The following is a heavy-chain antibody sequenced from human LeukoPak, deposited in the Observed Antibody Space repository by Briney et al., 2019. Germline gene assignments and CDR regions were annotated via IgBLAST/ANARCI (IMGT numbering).Heavy chain of an antibody. Sequence: QPGGSLRLSCADSGFTFSSYEMNWVRQAPGKGLEWVSYISSSGSTTYYADSVKGRFTTSRDNTKNSLYLQMNSLRAEDTAVYYCARDAPLVGATYYFDYWGQGTLVTVSS. V-gene: IGHV3-48*03. CDR3: ARDAPLVGATYYFDY. D-gene: IGHD1-26*01. CDR2: ISSSGSTT. J-gene: IGHJ4*02. CDR1: GFTFSSYE.